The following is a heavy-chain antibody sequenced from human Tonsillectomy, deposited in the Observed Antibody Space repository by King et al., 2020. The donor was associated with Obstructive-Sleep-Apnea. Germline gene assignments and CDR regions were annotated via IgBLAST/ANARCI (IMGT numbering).Heavy chain of an antibody. Sequence: QLQESGPGLVKPSETLSLTCTVSGGSISTYYWSWIRQPPGKGLEWIGYIYYSGSTNYNPSLKSRVIISVDTSKNQFSLKLRSVTAADTAMYYCARAPYGSGIIDWFDPWGQGALVTVSS. CDR3: ARAPYGSGIIDWFDP. CDR1: GGSISTYY. CDR2: IYYSGST. V-gene: IGHV4-59*01. J-gene: IGHJ5*02. D-gene: IGHD3-10*01.